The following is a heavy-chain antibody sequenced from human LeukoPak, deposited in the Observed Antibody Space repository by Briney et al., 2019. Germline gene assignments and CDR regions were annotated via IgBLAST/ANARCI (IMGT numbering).Heavy chain of an antibody. V-gene: IGHV3-30*04. J-gene: IGHJ4*02. CDR3: LAIVANDY. D-gene: IGHD2-15*01. Sequence: PGRSLRLSCAASGFTFSSYAMHWVRQAPGKGLEWVAVISYDGSNKYYADSVKGRFTISRDNSKNTLYLQMNSLRAEDTAVYYCLAIVANDYWGQGTLVTVSS. CDR2: ISYDGSNK. CDR1: GFTFSSYA.